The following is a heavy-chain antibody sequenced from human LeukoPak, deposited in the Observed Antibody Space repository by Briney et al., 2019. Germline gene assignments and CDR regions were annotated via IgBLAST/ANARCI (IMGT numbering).Heavy chain of an antibody. J-gene: IGHJ5*02. V-gene: IGHV1-69*02. Sequence: SVKVSCKASGGTFRSYTISWVRQAPGQGLEWMGRIIPILGIASYAQKFQGRVTITADKSTSTAYMELSSLRSEDTAVYYCARDRPPYYYDSSGYYPWGQGTLVTVSS. CDR3: ARDRPPYYYDSSGYYP. CDR1: GGTFRSYT. D-gene: IGHD3-22*01. CDR2: IIPILGIA.